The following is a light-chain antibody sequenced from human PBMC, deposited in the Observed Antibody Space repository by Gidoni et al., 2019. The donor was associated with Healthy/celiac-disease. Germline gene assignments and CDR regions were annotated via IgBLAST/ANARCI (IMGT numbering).Light chain of an antibody. J-gene: IGKJ1*01. Sequence: DIQMTHTPSSRSASVGDRVTITCRASQSISSYLNWYQQKPGKAPKLLIYSASSLQSGVPSRFSGSGSGTDFTLTSSSLQPEDFATYYCQQSYSTPRTFGQXTKVEIK. CDR2: SAS. CDR1: QSISSY. CDR3: QQSYSTPRT. V-gene: IGKV1-39*01.